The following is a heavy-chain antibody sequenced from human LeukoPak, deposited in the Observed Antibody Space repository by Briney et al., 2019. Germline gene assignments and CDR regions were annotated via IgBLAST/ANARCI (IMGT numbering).Heavy chain of an antibody. CDR3: ARDRGYSSS. CDR2: IKQDGSEK. V-gene: IGHV3-7*01. D-gene: IGHD6-6*01. J-gene: IGHJ4*02. CDR1: GFTFSSYE. Sequence: GGSLRLSCAASGFTFSSYEMNWVRQAPGKGLEWVANIKQDGSEKYYVDSVKGRFTISRDNAKNSLYLQMNSLRAEDTAVYYCARDRGYSSSWGQGTLVTVSS.